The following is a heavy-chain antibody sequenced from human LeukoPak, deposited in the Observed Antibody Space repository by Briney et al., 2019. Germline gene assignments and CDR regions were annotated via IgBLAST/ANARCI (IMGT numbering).Heavy chain of an antibody. J-gene: IGHJ3*02. V-gene: IGHV3-66*02. CDR2: IYSGGST. CDR3: ATSKAVAGTNAFDI. CDR1: GLTVSSNY. D-gene: IGHD6-19*01. Sequence: GGSLRLSCAASGLTVSSNYMSWVRQAPGKGLXXXSVIYSGGSTYYADSVKGRFTISRDNSKNTLYLQMNSLRAEDTAVYYCATSKAVAGTNAFDIWGQGTMVTVSS.